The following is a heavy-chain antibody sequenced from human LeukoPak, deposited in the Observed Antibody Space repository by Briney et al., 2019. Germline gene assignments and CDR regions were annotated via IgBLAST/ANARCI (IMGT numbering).Heavy chain of an antibody. V-gene: IGHV4-59*08. CDR3: ARQILGTTLYFDY. CDR1: GGSMSSHY. J-gene: IGHJ4*02. D-gene: IGHD1-26*01. CDR2: IYYSVST. Sequence: SETLSLTCSVSGGSMSSHYWSWIRQPPGKGLEWIGYIYYSVSTNYNPSLKSRVTISVDTSKNQFSLKLSSVTAADTAVYYCARQILGTTLYFDYWGQGTLVTVSS.